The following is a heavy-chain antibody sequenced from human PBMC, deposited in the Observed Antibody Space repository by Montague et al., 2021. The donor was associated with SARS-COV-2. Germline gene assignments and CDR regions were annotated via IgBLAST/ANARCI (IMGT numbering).Heavy chain of an antibody. Sequence: SETLSLTCAVYGGSLSGHYWSWIRQPPGKGLEWIGEINNSGSTNYNPSLKSRVTISVDTSKNQFFLKLHSLDAADTAVYYCARGRIEVSMIVVVLAGASYYMDVWGKGTTVTVSS. CDR1: GGSLSGHY. J-gene: IGHJ6*03. D-gene: IGHD3-22*01. V-gene: IGHV4-34*01. CDR3: ARGRIEVSMIVVVLAGASYYMDV. CDR2: INNSGST.